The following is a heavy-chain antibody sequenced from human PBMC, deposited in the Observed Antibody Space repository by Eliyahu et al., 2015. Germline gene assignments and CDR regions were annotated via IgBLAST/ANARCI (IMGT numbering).Heavy chain of an antibody. CDR2: IIPIFGTA. CDR1: GGTFSXYA. D-gene: IGHD3-3*01. Sequence: QVQLVQSGAEVKKPGSSVKVSCKASGGTFSXYAIXXXRQAPGQGLEWMGGIIPIFGTANYAQKFQGRVTITADESTSTAYMELSSLRSEDTAVYYCAAKVRFLEWLGTFDIWGQGTMVTVSS. V-gene: IGHV1-69*01. CDR3: AAKVRFLEWLGTFDI. J-gene: IGHJ3*02.